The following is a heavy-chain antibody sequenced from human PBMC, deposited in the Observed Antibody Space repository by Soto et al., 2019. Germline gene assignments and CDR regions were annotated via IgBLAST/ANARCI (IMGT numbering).Heavy chain of an antibody. CDR1: GGTFSTFA. Sequence: QLQLVQSGAEVKKPGSSVKVSCKASGGTFSTFAINWVRRSPGQGLERTGGIIPVFGKAKYAQKFQGRVQSTADESTSTAYMEVNSLSSAETAVYYCARGSPTRVTTWFDPWGQGPLVTVSS. D-gene: IGHD4-17*01. CDR3: ARGSPTRVTTWFDP. CDR2: IIPVFGKA. J-gene: IGHJ5*02. V-gene: IGHV1-69*01.